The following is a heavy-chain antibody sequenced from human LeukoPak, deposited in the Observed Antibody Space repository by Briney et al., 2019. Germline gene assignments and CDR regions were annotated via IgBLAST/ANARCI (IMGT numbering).Heavy chain of an antibody. J-gene: IGHJ4*02. Sequence: GGSLTLSCAASGLTFSSYAMSWVRQAPGKGLEWVSAISGSGGSTYYADSVKGRFTISRDNSTNTLYLQMNSLRAEDTAVYYCAKDRWRSTSCYDYWGQGTLVTVSS. V-gene: IGHV3-23*01. CDR3: AKDRWRSTSCYDY. CDR1: GLTFSSYA. D-gene: IGHD2-2*01. CDR2: ISGSGGST.